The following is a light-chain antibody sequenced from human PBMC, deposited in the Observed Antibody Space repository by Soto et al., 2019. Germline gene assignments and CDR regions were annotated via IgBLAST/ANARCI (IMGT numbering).Light chain of an antibody. CDR2: EVS. Sequence: QSVLTQPASVSGSPGHSITISCTGTSSDVGGYDYVSWYQLHPGKAPKLMLFEVSNRPSGVSYRFSGSKSGNTASLTISGLQAEEEADYFCSSYSISTAYLFGTGTKLPVL. V-gene: IGLV2-14*01. CDR3: SSYSISTAYL. J-gene: IGLJ1*01. CDR1: SSDVGGYDY.